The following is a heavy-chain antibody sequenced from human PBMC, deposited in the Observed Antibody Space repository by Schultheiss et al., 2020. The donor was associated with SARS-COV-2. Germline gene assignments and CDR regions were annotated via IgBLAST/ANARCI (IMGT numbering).Heavy chain of an antibody. CDR2: ISYDGSNK. CDR1: GFTFSSYA. Sequence: GGSLRLSCAASGFTFSSYAMHWVRQAPGKGLEWVAVISYDGSNKYYADSVKGRFTISRDNSENTLYLQMNSLRAEDTAVYYCAKADCGGDCYGMDVWGQGTTVTVSS. CDR3: AKADCGGDCYGMDV. J-gene: IGHJ6*02. D-gene: IGHD2-21*01. V-gene: IGHV3-30*04.